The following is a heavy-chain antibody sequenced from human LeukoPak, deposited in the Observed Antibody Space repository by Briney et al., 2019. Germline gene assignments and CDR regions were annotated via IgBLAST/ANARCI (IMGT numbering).Heavy chain of an antibody. J-gene: IGHJ5*02. CDR3: ARHESGAVAGYGAWFDP. Sequence: SETLSLTCTVSGGSISSYYWSWIRQPPGKGLECIGYIYTSGSTNYTPSLKSRVTISVDTSKNQFSLKLSSVTAADTAVYYCARHESGAVAGYGAWFDPWGQGTLVTVSS. V-gene: IGHV4-4*09. CDR2: IYTSGST. D-gene: IGHD6-19*01. CDR1: GGSISSYY.